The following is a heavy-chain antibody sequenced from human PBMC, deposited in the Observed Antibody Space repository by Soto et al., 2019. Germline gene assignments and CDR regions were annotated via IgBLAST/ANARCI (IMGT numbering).Heavy chain of an antibody. D-gene: IGHD2-15*01. V-gene: IGHV4-4*02. J-gene: IGHJ4*02. CDR3: ARDQGYCDGGSCYVFDS. Sequence: PSETLSLTCAVSGGSISSSNWWSWVRQPPGKGLEWIGEIYYSGTTKYNPSLKSRVTISVDKSKNQFSLKLYSVTAADTAVYYCARDQGYCDGGSCYVFDSWGQGTQVTVSS. CDR1: GGSISSSNW. CDR2: IYYSGTT.